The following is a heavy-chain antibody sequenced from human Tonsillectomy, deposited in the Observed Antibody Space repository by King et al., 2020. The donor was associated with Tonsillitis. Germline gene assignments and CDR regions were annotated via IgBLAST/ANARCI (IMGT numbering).Heavy chain of an antibody. J-gene: IGHJ4*02. D-gene: IGHD3-16*01. Sequence: VQLVESGGGLVKPGRSLRLSCKASVFTFGDYAMSWLRQAPGKGLEWVGFVRGTAYSGPAEYAASVGGRFTISRDDSTGTAYLQMNSLKPEDTAVYYCTSDSSVQLCGLSGFDYWGQGTLVTVSS. CDR3: TSDSSVQLCGLSGFDY. V-gene: IGHV3-49*05. CDR1: VFTFGDYA. CDR2: VRGTAYSGPA.